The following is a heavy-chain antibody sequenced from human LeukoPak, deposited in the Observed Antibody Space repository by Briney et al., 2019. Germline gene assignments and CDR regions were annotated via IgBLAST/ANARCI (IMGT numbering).Heavy chain of an antibody. V-gene: IGHV3-21*01. CDR1: GFTFSSYS. D-gene: IGHD3-3*01. J-gene: IGHJ4*02. CDR3: ASGTYYDFWSGLGPLDY. CDR2: ISSSSSYI. Sequence: GGSLRLSCAASGFTFSSYSMNWVRQAPGKGLEWVSSISSSSSYIYYADSVKGRFTISRDNAKNSLYLQMNSLRAEDTAVYYCASGTYYDFWSGLGPLDYWGQGTLVTVSS.